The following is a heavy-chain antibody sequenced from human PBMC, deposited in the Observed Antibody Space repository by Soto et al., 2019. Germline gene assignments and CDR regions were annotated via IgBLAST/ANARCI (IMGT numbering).Heavy chain of an antibody. V-gene: IGHV1-18*04. J-gene: IGHJ4*02. CDR1: GYTFTGYY. CDR2: INPNGGNT. CDR3: AIAVAGPTFDY. D-gene: IGHD6-19*01. Sequence: GASVKVSCKASGYTFTGYYMHWVRQAPGQGLEWMGWINPNGGNTNYAQKLQGRVTMTTDTSTSTAYMELRSLRSDDTAVYYCAIAVAGPTFDYWGQGTLVTVSS.